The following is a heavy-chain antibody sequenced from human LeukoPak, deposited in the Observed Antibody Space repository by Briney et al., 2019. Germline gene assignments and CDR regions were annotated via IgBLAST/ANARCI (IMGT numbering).Heavy chain of an antibody. V-gene: IGHV4-59*08. CDR3: ARHSRDYPHNWFDP. J-gene: IGHJ5*02. D-gene: IGHD4-17*01. CDR1: GVSITNYY. Sequence: SETLSLTCSVSGVSITNYYWSWFRQSPGKGLEWIGYVYSASANYNPSLKSRVTMSLDTSQNQFSLKLTSVTAADTAMYYCARHSRDYPHNWFDPWGQGTLVIVSS. CDR2: VYSASA.